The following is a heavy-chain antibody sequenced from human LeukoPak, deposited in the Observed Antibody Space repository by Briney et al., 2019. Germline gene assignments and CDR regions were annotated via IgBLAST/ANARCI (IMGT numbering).Heavy chain of an antibody. J-gene: IGHJ4*02. CDR1: GFTFRGSA. CDR2: IRSKANSYAT. CDR3: TRGNNTMILGDY. Sequence: GGSLRLSCATSGFTFRGSAMHWVRQASGKGLEWVCRIRSKANSYATAYAASVKGRFNISRDDSKNTAYLQMNSLKTEDTALYYCTRGNNTMILGDYWGQGTLVTVSS. D-gene: IGHD3-22*01. V-gene: IGHV3-73*01.